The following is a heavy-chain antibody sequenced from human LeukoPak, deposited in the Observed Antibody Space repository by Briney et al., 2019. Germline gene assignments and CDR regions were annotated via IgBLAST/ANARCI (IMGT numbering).Heavy chain of an antibody. D-gene: IGHD3-16*01. CDR3: AGGKATFDY. CDR2: INHSGST. J-gene: IGHJ4*02. CDR1: GGSFSGSY. Sequence: KASETLSLTCAVYGGSFSGSYWTWIRQPPGKGLEWIGEINHSGSTTYNPSLNNRVTISVDTSKNQFSLKLSSVTAADTAVYYCAGGKATFDYWGQGTLLTVSS. V-gene: IGHV4-34*01.